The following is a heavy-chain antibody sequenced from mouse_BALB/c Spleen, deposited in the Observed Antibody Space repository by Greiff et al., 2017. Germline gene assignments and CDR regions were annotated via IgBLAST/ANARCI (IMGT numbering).Heavy chain of an antibody. CDR2: IWGDGST. CDR3: ARDQGYYDYPFAY. J-gene: IGHJ3*01. CDR1: GFSLTGYG. V-gene: IGHV2-6-7*01. D-gene: IGHD2-4*01. Sequence: QVQLQQSGPGLVAPSQSLSITCTVSGFSLTGYGVNWVRQPPGKGLEWLGMIWGDGSTDYNSALKSRLSISKDNSKSQVFLKMNSLQTDDTARYYCARDQGYYDYPFAYWGQGTLVTVSA.